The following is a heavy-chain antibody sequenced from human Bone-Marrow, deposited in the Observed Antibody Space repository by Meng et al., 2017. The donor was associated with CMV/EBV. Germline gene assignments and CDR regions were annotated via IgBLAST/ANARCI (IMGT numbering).Heavy chain of an antibody. Sequence: KVSCKSSGHTFNSYDINGVRQATGQGLEWMGWMNPNSGNTGYAQKCQGRVTMTRNTSISTAYMELSSLRSEDTAVYYCVGGRYSYGHWGQGTLVTVSS. V-gene: IGHV1-8*01. CDR2: MNPNSGNT. CDR1: GHTFNSYD. D-gene: IGHD5-18*01. CDR3: VGGRYSYGH. J-gene: IGHJ4*02.